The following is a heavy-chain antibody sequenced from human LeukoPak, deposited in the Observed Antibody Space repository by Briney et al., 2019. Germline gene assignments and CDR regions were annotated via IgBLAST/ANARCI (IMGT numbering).Heavy chain of an antibody. J-gene: IGHJ5*02. CDR3: ASDATGGNWFDP. D-gene: IGHD3-9*01. CDR2: ISSSSSYI. V-gene: IGHV3-21*01. Sequence: GGSLRLSCAASGFTFSSYSMTWVRQAPVKGLEWVSSISSSSSYIYYADSVKGRFTISRDNAKNSLYLQMNSLRAEDTAVYYCASDATGGNWFDPWGQGTLVTVSS. CDR1: GFTFSSYS.